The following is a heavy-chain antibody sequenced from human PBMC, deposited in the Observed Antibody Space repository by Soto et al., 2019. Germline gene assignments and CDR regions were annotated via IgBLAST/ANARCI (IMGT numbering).Heavy chain of an antibody. D-gene: IGHD3-3*01. CDR1: GGSVSSYS. J-gene: IGHJ4*02. V-gene: IGHV4-59*08. CDR3: ARRVSITTLDY. Sequence: SETLSLTCTVSGGSVSSYSWSWIRQAPGMGLEWIGYIYNSGSTNYSPSFKSRVTISVDTSKNQFSLKLNSVTAADTAVYYCARRVSITTLDYWGQGTLVTVSS. CDR2: IYNSGST.